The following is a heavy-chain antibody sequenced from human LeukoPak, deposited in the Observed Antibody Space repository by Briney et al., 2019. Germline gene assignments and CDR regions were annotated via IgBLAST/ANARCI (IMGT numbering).Heavy chain of an antibody. D-gene: IGHD5-18*01. CDR1: GYTFTSYD. CDR3: ARALRRIQLPNSLDYFDY. V-gene: IGHV1-8*01. CDR2: VNPNSGNT. Sequence: GASVTVSCTASGYTFTSYDINWVRQATGQGLEWMGWVNPNSGNTGYAQKFQGRVTMTRNTSISTAYMELSSLRSEDTAVYYCARALRRIQLPNSLDYFDYWGQGTLVTVSS. J-gene: IGHJ4*02.